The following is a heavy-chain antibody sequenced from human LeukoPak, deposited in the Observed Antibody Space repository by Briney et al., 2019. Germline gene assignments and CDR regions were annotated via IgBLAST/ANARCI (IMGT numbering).Heavy chain of an antibody. V-gene: IGHV4-39*01. CDR1: GDSISSSVYY. CDR3: ARPRQPNVKAANFEY. Sequence: PSETLSLTCAVSGDSISSSVYYWGWIRQPPGKGLEWIGSIYYSGNTYYNPPLKSRVTISVDTSKNQFSLKLTSVTAADTAVYYCARPRQPNVKAANFEYWGQGTLVTVSS. CDR2: IYYSGNT. D-gene: IGHD2-15*01. J-gene: IGHJ4*02.